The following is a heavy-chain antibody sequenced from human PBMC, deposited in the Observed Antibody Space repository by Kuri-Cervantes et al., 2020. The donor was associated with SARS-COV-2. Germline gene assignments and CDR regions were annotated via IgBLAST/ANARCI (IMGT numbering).Heavy chain of an antibody. Sequence: ESLKISCAVYGGSFSAYYWSWIRQPPGKGLEWIGEINHSGSTNYNPSLKSRVTISVDTSKHQLSLKLSSVTAADTAVYYCAGSPGGVSDCWGQGTLVTVSS. J-gene: IGHJ4*02. D-gene: IGHD3-16*01. V-gene: IGHV4-34*01. CDR2: INHSGST. CDR3: AGSPGGVSDC. CDR1: GGSFSAYY.